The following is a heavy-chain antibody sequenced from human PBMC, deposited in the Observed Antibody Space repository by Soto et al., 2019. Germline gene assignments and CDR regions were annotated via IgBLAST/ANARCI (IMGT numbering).Heavy chain of an antibody. D-gene: IGHD4-17*01. CDR2: IPYDGSNK. Sequence: GGSLRLSCAASGFTFSSYGMHWVRQAPGKGLEWVAVIPYDGSNKYYADSVKGRFTISRDNSKNTLYLQMNSLRAEDTAVYYCAKPHYASPGYFDYWGQGTLVTVSS. CDR1: GFTFSSYG. J-gene: IGHJ4*02. CDR3: AKPHYASPGYFDY. V-gene: IGHV3-30*18.